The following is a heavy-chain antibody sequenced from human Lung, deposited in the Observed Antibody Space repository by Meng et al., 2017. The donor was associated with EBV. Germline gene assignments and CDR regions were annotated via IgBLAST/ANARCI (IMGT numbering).Heavy chain of an antibody. D-gene: IGHD3-22*01. V-gene: IGHV1-3*01. CDR1: GYTLTSYA. CDR3: ARAGYDSSGYYPQPFDY. J-gene: IGHJ4*02. CDR2: INAGNGNT. Sequence: QVQFLESGAEVKMVGASVKVSCEASGYTLTSYAMHWVRQAPGQRLEWMGWINAGNGNTKHSQRFQGRVTITRDTSASTAYMELSSLRSEDTTVYYCARAGYDSSGYYPQPFDYWGQGTLVTVSS.